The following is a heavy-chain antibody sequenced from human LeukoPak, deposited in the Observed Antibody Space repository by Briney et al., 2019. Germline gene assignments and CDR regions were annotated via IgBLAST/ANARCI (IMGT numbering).Heavy chain of an antibody. CDR1: GFTFSDYY. J-gene: IGHJ5*02. CDR3: ARVGRGYYYDSSGYYSSRWFDP. CDR2: ISSSGSTI. V-gene: IGHV3-11*01. D-gene: IGHD3-22*01. Sequence: GGSLRLSCAASGFTFSDYYMSWVRQAPGKGLEWVSYISSSGSTIYYADSVKGRFTISRDNAKNSLYLQMNSLRAEDTAVYYCARVGRGYYYDSSGYYSSRWFDPWGQGTLVTVSS.